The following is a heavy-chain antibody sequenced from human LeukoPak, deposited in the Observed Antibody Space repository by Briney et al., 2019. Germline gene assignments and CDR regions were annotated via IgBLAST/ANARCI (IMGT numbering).Heavy chain of an antibody. D-gene: IGHD3-22*01. CDR2: ISGSGGST. Sequence: GGSLRLSCAASGFTFSSYAMSWVRQAPGKGLEWVSAISGSGGSTYYADSVKGRFTISRDNSKNTPYLQMNSLRAEDTAVYYCAKCTYYYDSSGYDYWGQGTLVTVSS. CDR3: AKCTYYYDSSGYDY. CDR1: GFTFSSYA. V-gene: IGHV3-23*01. J-gene: IGHJ4*02.